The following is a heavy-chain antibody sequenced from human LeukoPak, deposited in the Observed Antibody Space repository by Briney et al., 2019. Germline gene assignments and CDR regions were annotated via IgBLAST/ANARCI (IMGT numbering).Heavy chain of an antibody. D-gene: IGHD3-22*01. V-gene: IGHV1-69*06. J-gene: IGHJ6*01. CDR2: IIPIFGTA. CDR1: GGTFTSYA. Sequence: ASVKVSCKASGGTFTSYAISWVRQAPGQGLEWMGGIIPIFGTATYAQKSQGRVTITSDKSTSTAYMELSSLRSEDTAVYYCARSPGDSSGYYDVWGKGTTVTVSS. CDR3: ARSPGDSSGYYDV.